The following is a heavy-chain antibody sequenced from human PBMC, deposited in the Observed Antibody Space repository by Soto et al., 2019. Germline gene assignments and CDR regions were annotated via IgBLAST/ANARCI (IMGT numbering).Heavy chain of an antibody. J-gene: IGHJ3*02. CDR1: GVTFSSYA. V-gene: IGHV1-69*06. CDR3: ASLIMITFGGVTGGAFDI. CDR2: IIPIFGTA. Sequence: GASVKVSCKASGVTFSSYAISWVRQAPGQGLEWMGGIIPIFGTANYAQKFQGRVTITADKSTSTAYMELSSLRSEDTAVYYCASLIMITFGGVTGGAFDIWGQGTMVTVSS. D-gene: IGHD3-16*01.